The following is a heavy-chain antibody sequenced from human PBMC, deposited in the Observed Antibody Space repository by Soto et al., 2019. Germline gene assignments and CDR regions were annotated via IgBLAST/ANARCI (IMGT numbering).Heavy chain of an antibody. CDR1: GYTFTSYG. CDR2: NSAYNGNT. D-gene: IGHD2-8*01. V-gene: IGHV1-18*01. Sequence: QVQLVQSGAEVKKPGASVKVSCKASGYTFTSYGISWVRQAPGQGLEWMGWNSAYNGNTNYAQKLQGRVTMTTDTSTSTAYMELRSLRSDDTAVYYCASVSRRDYYYYYYMDVWGKGTTVTVSS. J-gene: IGHJ6*03. CDR3: ASVSRRDYYYYYYMDV.